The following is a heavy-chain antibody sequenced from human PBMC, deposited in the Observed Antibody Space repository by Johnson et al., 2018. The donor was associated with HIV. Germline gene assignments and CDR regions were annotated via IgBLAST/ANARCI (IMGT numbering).Heavy chain of an antibody. CDR1: GLTVSGNY. J-gene: IGHJ3*01. D-gene: IGHD3-16*02. V-gene: IGHV3-9*01. Sequence: VQLVESGGGLVQPGGSLRLSCAASGLTVSGNYMNWVRQAPGKGLEWVSGISWNSGSIGYADSVKGRFTISRDNAKNSLYLQMNSLRAEDTALYYCAKDTRRKLVMITFGGVIAYHWGQGTMVTVSS. CDR3: AKDTRRKLVMITFGGVIAYH. CDR2: ISWNSGSI.